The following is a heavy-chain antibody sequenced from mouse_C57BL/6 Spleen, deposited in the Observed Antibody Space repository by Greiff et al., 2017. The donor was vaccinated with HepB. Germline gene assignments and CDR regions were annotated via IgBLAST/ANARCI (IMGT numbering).Heavy chain of an antibody. V-gene: IGHV1-53*01. D-gene: IGHD2-4*01. CDR2: INPSNGGT. CDR3: ARDYLLEGYAKDD. Sequence: QVHVKQPGTELVKPGASVKLSCKASGYTFTSYWMHWVKQRPGQGLEWIGNINPSNGGTNYNEKFKSKATLTVDKSSSTAYRQLSSLTSEDSAVYYCARDYLLEGYAKDDWGQGTSVTVS. CDR1: GYTFTSYW. J-gene: IGHJ4*01.